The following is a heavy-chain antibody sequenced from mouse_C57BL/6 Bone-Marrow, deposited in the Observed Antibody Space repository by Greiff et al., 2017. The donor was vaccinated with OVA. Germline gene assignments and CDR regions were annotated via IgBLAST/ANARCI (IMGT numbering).Heavy chain of an antibody. V-gene: IGHV5-6*02. J-gene: IGHJ3*01. Sequence: DVKLVESGGDLVKPGGSLTLSCAASGFTFSSYGMSWVRQTPDKRLEWVATISSGGSYTYYPDSVKGRFTISRDNDKNTLYLQMSSLKSEYTAMYYYARPDYYGSSYPWFAYWGQGTLVTVSA. CDR1: GFTFSSYG. CDR2: ISSGGSYT. D-gene: IGHD1-1*01. CDR3: ARPDYYGSSYPWFAY.